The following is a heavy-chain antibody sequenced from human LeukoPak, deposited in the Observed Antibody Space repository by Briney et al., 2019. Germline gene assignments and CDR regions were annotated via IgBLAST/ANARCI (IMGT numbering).Heavy chain of an antibody. CDR3: ARLVRTSITMVRGVTNNWFDP. Sequence: SETLSLTCTVSGGSISSYYWSWIRQPPGKGLEWIGYIYYSGSTNYIPSLKSRVTISVDTSKNQFSLKLSSVTAADTAVYYCARLVRTSITMVRGVTNNWFDPWGQGTLVTVSS. D-gene: IGHD3-10*01. CDR2: IYYSGST. J-gene: IGHJ5*02. CDR1: GGSISSYY. V-gene: IGHV4-59*01.